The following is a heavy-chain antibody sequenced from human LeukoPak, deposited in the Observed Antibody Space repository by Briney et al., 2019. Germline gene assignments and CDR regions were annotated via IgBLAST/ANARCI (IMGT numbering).Heavy chain of an antibody. J-gene: IGHJ4*02. Sequence: GGSLRLSCAASGISFSSYGMHWVRQAPGKGLEWVAVIWHDGSNKYYADSVKGRFTISRDNSKNTLYLQMNSLRAEDTAVYYCARDLAGYSSGWYPLDYWGQGTLVTVSS. CDR1: GISFSSYG. D-gene: IGHD6-19*01. CDR2: IWHDGSNK. V-gene: IGHV3-33*01. CDR3: ARDLAGYSSGWYPLDY.